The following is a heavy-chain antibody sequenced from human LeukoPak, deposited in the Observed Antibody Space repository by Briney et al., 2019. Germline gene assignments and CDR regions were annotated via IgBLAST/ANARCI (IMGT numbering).Heavy chain of an antibody. CDR3: ARGSSGWYLDY. CDR1: GFTVSSNY. Sequence: GGSLRLSCAASGFTVSSNYMSWVRQAPGKGLEWVSVIYSGGSTYYADSVKGRFTISRDNSKNTLYLQMNSLRAEDTAMYYCARGSSGWYLDYWGQGTLVTVSS. J-gene: IGHJ4*02. V-gene: IGHV3-66*01. CDR2: IYSGGST. D-gene: IGHD6-19*01.